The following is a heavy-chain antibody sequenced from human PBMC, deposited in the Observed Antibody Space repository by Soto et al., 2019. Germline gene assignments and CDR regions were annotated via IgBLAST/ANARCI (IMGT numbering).Heavy chain of an antibody. V-gene: IGHV4-59*01. J-gene: IGHJ5*02. D-gene: IGHD6-6*01. Sequence: SETLSLTCFVSGGSISSYYWSWIRQPPGKGLEWIGYIYYSGSTNYNPSLKSRVTISVDTSKNQFSLKLSSVTAADTAVYYCARFVSSSWSNWFDPWGQGTLVTVSS. CDR1: GGSISSYY. CDR3: ARFVSSSWSNWFDP. CDR2: IYYSGST.